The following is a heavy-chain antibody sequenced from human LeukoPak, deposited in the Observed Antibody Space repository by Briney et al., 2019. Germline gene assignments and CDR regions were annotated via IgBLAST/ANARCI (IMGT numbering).Heavy chain of an antibody. Sequence: ASVMVSCKASGYTFTGYYMHWVRPAPGQRLEWMGRINPNSGGTNYAQKFQGRVTMTRDTSISTAYMELSRLRSDDTAVYYCAREGIAVADPAFDIWGQGTMVTVSS. J-gene: IGHJ3*02. D-gene: IGHD6-19*01. CDR3: AREGIAVADPAFDI. CDR2: INPNSGGT. V-gene: IGHV1-2*06. CDR1: GYTFTGYY.